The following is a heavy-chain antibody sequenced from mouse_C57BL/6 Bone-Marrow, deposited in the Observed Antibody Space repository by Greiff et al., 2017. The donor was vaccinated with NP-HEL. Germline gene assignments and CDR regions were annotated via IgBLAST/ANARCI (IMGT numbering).Heavy chain of an antibody. CDR2: IDPSDSYT. Sequence: QVQLQQPGAELVMPGASVKLSCKASGYTFTSYWMHWVKQRPGQGLEWIGEIDPSDSYTNYNQKFKGKSTLTVDKSSSTAYMQLSSLTSEDSAVYYCARDYDGGDYYAMDYWGQGTSVTVSS. D-gene: IGHD2-4*01. J-gene: IGHJ4*01. CDR3: ARDYDGGDYYAMDY. V-gene: IGHV1-69*01. CDR1: GYTFTSYW.